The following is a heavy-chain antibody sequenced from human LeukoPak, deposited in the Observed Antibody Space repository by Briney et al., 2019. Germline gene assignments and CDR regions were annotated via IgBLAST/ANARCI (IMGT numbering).Heavy chain of an antibody. CDR3: AREGAGDFWSGYYRYYGMDV. Sequence: SETLSLTCTVSGGSISSGGYYWSWIRQHPGKGLEWIGYIYYSGSTYYNPSLTSRVTISVDTSKNQFSLKLSSVTAADTAVYYCAREGAGDFWSGYYRYYGMDVWGQGTTVTVSS. CDR2: IYYSGST. CDR1: GGSISSGGYY. V-gene: IGHV4-31*03. D-gene: IGHD3-3*01. J-gene: IGHJ6*02.